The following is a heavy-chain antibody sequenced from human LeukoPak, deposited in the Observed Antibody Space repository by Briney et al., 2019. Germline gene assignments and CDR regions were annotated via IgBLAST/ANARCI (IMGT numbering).Heavy chain of an antibody. D-gene: IGHD6-13*01. CDR2: ISWNSGSI. CDR1: GFTFDDYA. CDR3: AGGGSSWSLDDPYWYFDL. Sequence: GGSLRLSCAASGFTFDDYAMHWVRQAPGKGLEWVSGISWNSGSIGYADSVKGRFTISRDNAKNSLYLQMNSLRAEDTALYYCAGGGSSWSLDDPYWYFDLWGRGTLVTVSS. V-gene: IGHV3-9*01. J-gene: IGHJ2*01.